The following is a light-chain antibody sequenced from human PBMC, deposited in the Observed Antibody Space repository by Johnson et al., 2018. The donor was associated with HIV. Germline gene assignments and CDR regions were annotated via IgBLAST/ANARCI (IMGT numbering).Light chain of an antibody. V-gene: IGLV1-51*02. CDR1: SSNIGDNY. Sequence: QSVLTQPPSVSAAPGQKVTISCSGSSSNIGDNYVSWYQQLPGTAPKLLIYENTKRPSGIPDRFSGSKSGTSATLGITGLQTGDEADYYCGTWDSSLSAYV. J-gene: IGLJ1*01. CDR2: ENT. CDR3: GTWDSSLSAYV.